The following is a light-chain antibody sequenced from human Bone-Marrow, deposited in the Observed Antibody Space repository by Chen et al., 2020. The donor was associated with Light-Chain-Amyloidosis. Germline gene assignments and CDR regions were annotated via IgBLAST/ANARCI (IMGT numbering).Light chain of an antibody. CDR2: EVS. J-gene: IGLJ3*02. Sequence: QSALTQPPSASGAPGQPVTIPCTGTSSDVGGYNYVSWYQQHPGKAPKLVIYEVSKRPSGVPDRFSGSKSGTTASLTVSGLQAEDEADYYCSSYAGSDNLVFGGGTKLTVL. V-gene: IGLV2-8*01. CDR1: SSDVGGYNY. CDR3: SSYAGSDNLV.